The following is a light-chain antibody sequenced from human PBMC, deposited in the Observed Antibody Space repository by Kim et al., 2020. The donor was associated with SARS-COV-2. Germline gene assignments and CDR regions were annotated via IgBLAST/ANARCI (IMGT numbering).Light chain of an antibody. J-gene: IGLJ2*01. CDR3: QAWDSTTVV. Sequence: SVSQGQTATITCAGHALGYKYVSWYQQKPGQSPVLVINEDTKRPSGIPERFSGSNSGNTATLTIGGTQAMDEADYYCQAWDSTTVVFGGGTQLTVL. V-gene: IGLV3-1*01. CDR2: EDT. CDR1: ALGYKY.